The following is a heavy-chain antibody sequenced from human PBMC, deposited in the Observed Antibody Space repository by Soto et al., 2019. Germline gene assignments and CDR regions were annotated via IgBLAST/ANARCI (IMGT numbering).Heavy chain of an antibody. CDR2: IYYSGST. J-gene: IGHJ4*02. CDR1: GGSISSGDYY. D-gene: IGHD1-20*01. CDR3: ARGGRYKAQHNPVL. Sequence: SETLSLTCTVSGGSISSGDYYWSWIRQPPGKGLEWIGYIYYSGSTYYNPSLKSRVTISVDTSKNQFSLKLSSVTAADTAVYYCARGGRYKAQHNPVLWGQGTLVTVSS. V-gene: IGHV4-30-4*01.